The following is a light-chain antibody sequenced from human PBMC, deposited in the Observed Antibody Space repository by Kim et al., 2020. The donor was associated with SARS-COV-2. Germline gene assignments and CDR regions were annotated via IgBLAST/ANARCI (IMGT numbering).Light chain of an antibody. Sequence: QPASVSGSPGQSITISCTGTSSDVGGYNYVSWYQQHPGKAPKLMIYDVSNRPSGVSNRFSGSKSGNTASLTISGLQAENEADYYCSSYTSSSTRVFGGGTKVTFL. J-gene: IGLJ3*02. CDR1: SSDVGGYNY. CDR3: SSYTSSSTRV. CDR2: DVS. V-gene: IGLV2-14*03.